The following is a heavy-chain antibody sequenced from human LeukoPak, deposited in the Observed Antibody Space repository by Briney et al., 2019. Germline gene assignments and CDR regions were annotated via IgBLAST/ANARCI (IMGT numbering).Heavy chain of an antibody. CDR2: IYPGDSDT. D-gene: IGHD6-13*01. V-gene: IGHV5-51*01. J-gene: IGHJ3*02. Sequence: GESLKISCKGSGYSFTSYWIGWVRQMPGKGLEWMGIIYPGDSDTRYSPSFQGQVTISADKSISTAYLQWSSLKASDTAVYYCARRQQEQQPPSDAFDIWGQGTMVTVSS. CDR1: GYSFTSYW. CDR3: ARRQQEQQPPSDAFDI.